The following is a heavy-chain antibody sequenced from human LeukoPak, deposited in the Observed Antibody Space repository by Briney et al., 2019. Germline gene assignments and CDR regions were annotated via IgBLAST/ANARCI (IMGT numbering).Heavy chain of an antibody. D-gene: IGHD1-26*01. V-gene: IGHV1-2*02. CDR2: INPNSGGT. CDR3: ARARIVGATTVSVGMAY. CDR1: GYTFTGYY. J-gene: IGHJ4*02. Sequence: GASVKVSCKASGYTFTGYYMHWVRQAPGQGLEWMGWINPNSGGTNYAQKFQGRVTMTRDTSISTAYMELSRLRSDDTAVYYCARARIVGATTVSVGMAYWGQGTLVTVSS.